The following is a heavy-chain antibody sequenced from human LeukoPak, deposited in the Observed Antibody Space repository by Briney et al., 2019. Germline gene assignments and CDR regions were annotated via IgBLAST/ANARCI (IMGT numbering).Heavy chain of an antibody. V-gene: IGHV4-59*01. CDR2: IYYSGST. D-gene: IGHD6-25*01. CDR1: GGSISNYY. CDR3: AGGSGLGI. J-gene: IGHJ3*02. Sequence: KPSETLSLTCTVSGGSISNYYWSWIRQPPGKGLEWIGYIYYSGSTNYNPSLKSRVTISVDTSKNQFSLKLSSVTAADTAVYYCAGGSGLGIWGQGTMVTVSS.